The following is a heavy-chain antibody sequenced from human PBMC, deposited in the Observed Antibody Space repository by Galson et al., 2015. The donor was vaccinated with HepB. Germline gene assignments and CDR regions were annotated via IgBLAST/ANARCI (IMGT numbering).Heavy chain of an antibody. CDR2: IWYDGSNK. CDR1: GFTFSSYG. CDR3: ARGGGFFDY. V-gene: IGHV3-33*01. Sequence: SLRLSCAVSGFTFSSYGMNWVRQAPGKGLEWVSFIWYDGSNKFYADSVRGRFTISRDNSKNTLYLQMNSLRAEDTAVYYCARGGGFFDYWGQGTLVTVSS. D-gene: IGHD3-16*01. J-gene: IGHJ4*02.